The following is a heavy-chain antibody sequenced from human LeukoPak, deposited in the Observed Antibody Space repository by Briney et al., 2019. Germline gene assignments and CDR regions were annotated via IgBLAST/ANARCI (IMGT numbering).Heavy chain of an antibody. CDR2: IIPILGIA. CDR3: ARTVVYPGNWFDP. CDR1: GGTFSSYT. J-gene: IGHJ5*02. Sequence: ASVKVSCKASGGTFSSYTISWVRQAPGQGLEWMGRIIPILGIANYAQKFQGRVTITADKSTSTAYMELSSLRSEDTAVYYCARTVVYPGNWFDPWGQGTLVTVSS. V-gene: IGHV1-69*02. D-gene: IGHD3-22*01.